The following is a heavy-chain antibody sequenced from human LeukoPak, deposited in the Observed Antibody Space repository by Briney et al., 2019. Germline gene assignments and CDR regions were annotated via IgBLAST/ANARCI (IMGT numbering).Heavy chain of an antibody. CDR3: ARVAKLLWFGEPQNDY. Sequence: GASVKVSCKASGYTFTSYGISWVRQAPGQGLEWMGWISAYNGNTNYAQKLQGRDTMTTDTSTSTAYMELRSLRSDDTAVYYCARVAKLLWFGEPQNDYWGQGTLVTVSS. V-gene: IGHV1-18*01. CDR2: ISAYNGNT. J-gene: IGHJ4*02. CDR1: GYTFTSYG. D-gene: IGHD3-10*01.